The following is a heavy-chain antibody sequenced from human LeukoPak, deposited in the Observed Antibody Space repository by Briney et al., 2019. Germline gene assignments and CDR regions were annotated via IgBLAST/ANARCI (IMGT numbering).Heavy chain of an antibody. V-gene: IGHV3-23*01. J-gene: IGHJ4*02. Sequence: GGSLRLSCAASGFTFTNYAMNRVRQAPGKGLEWVSAISGSGDSSYYADSVKGRFTISRDNSKNTLYLQMNSLRAEDTAVFYCARANYAYVWGTYRYTHIDYWGQGTLVTVSS. CDR3: ARANYAYVWGTYRYTHIDY. CDR1: GFTFTNYA. CDR2: ISGSGDSS. D-gene: IGHD3-16*02.